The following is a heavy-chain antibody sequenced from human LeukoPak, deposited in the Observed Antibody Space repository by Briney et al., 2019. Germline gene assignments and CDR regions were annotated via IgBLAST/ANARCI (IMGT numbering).Heavy chain of an antibody. V-gene: IGHV3-9*03. Sequence: GGSLRLSCAASGFTFDDYAMHWVRQAPGKGLEWVSGISWNSGNMSYADSVKGRFTISRDNAKNSLYLQMSSLRAEDMALYYCTKDRLSGFSGGVIDYWGQGTLVTVSS. D-gene: IGHD6-19*01. CDR2: ISWNSGNM. J-gene: IGHJ4*02. CDR1: GFTFDDYA. CDR3: TKDRLSGFSGGVIDY.